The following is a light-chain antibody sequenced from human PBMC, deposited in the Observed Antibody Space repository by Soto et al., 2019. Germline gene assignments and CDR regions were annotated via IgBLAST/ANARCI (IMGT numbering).Light chain of an antibody. J-gene: IGKJ5*01. Sequence: EIVLPQSPAILSLSQGEKATLSCRASQSVSSNLAWYKQKPGQSPRLLIYGASTRATGIPARFSGSGSGTEFTLTISSLQSEDFAVYYCQQRGNWISFGQGTRLEIK. CDR3: QQRGNWIS. CDR2: GAS. CDR1: QSVSSN. V-gene: IGKV3-11*01.